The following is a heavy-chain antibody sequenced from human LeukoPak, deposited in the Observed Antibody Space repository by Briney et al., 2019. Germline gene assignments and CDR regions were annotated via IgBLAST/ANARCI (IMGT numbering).Heavy chain of an antibody. V-gene: IGHV1-69*13. CDR1: GYTFTSYY. Sequence: SVKVSCKASGYTFTSYYMHWVRQAPGQGLEWMGGIIPIFGTANYAQKFQGRVTITADESTSTAYMELSSLRSEDTAVYYCARNGIRFDAFDIWGQGTMVTVSS. CDR2: IIPIFGTA. J-gene: IGHJ3*02. D-gene: IGHD2-8*01. CDR3: ARNGIRFDAFDI.